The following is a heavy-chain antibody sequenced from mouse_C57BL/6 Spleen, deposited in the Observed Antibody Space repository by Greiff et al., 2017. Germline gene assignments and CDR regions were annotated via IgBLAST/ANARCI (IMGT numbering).Heavy chain of an antibody. CDR1: GYSFTGYY. V-gene: IGHV1-42*01. Sequence: VQLQQSGPELVKPGASVKISCKASGYSFTGYYMNWVKQSPEKSLEWIGEINPSTGGTTYNQKFKAKATLTVYKSSSTADMQLKSLTSEDSAVYYCARGGKRDYFDYWGQGTTLTVSS. J-gene: IGHJ2*01. CDR2: INPSTGGT. CDR3: ARGGKRDYFDY.